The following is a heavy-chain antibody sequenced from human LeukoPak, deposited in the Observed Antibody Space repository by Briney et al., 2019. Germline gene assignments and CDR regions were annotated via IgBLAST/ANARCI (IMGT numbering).Heavy chain of an antibody. CDR1: GYSFTSYW. J-gene: IGHJ6*03. V-gene: IGHV5-51*01. D-gene: IGHD3-22*01. CDR3: ARPPYDSSGYYRYYYYMDV. CDR2: IYPGDSDT. Sequence: GESLKISCKGSGYSFTSYWIGWVRQMPGKGLEWMGIIYPGDSDTRYSPSFQGQVTISADKSISTAYLQWSSLKASDTAMYYCARPPYDSSGYYRYYYYMDVWGKGTTVTVSS.